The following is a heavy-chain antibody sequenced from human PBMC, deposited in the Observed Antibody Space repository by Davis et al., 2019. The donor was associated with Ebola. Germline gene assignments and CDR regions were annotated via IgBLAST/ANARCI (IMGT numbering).Heavy chain of an antibody. CDR3: ARVGRVYATRIDY. J-gene: IGHJ4*02. CDR1: GFTFSSYS. Sequence: GGSLRLSCAASGFTFSSYSMNWVRQAPGKGLEWVSSISSSSSYIYYADSVKGRFTISRDNAKNSLYLQMNSLRAEDTAVYYCARVGRVYATRIDYWGQGTLVTVSS. V-gene: IGHV3-21*01. CDR2: ISSSSSYI. D-gene: IGHD2-8*01.